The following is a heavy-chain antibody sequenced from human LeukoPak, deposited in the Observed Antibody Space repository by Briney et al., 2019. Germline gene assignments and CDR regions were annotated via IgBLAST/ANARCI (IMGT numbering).Heavy chain of an antibody. Sequence: DSVKVSCTASGFAFGGYYMYWVRQAPGQGLEWMGWIKADTGATMFAQKFQGRVTMTRDRSIDTLYMEMSSLTSDDTAVYYCTRDGDWDHQDFDLWGQGTLVTVSS. V-gene: IGHV1-2*02. J-gene: IGHJ4*02. CDR3: TRDGDWDHQDFDL. D-gene: IGHD2-21*02. CDR2: IKADTGAT. CDR1: GFAFGGYY.